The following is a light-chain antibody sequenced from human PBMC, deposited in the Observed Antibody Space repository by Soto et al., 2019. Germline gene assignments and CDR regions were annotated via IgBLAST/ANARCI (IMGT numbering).Light chain of an antibody. CDR1: QSVSSN. CDR3: QQYSNWPSWT. J-gene: IGKJ1*01. CDR2: GAS. V-gene: IGKV3-15*01. Sequence: EIVLTQSPGTLSLYPGERATVSCRASQSVSSNLAWYQQKPGQAPRLLIYGASTRATGIPARFSGSGSGTEFTPTISSLQSEDFAVYYCQQYSNWPSWTFGQGTKVDIK.